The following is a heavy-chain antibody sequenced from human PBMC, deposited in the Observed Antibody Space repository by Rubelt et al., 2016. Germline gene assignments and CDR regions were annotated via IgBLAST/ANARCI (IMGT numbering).Heavy chain of an antibody. V-gene: IGHV4-59*08. CDR3: ARHSRHKIPDFWRGNNWFDP. CDR1: GGSISSYY. J-gene: IGHJ5*02. CDR2: IYYSGST. Sequence: QVQLQESGPGLVKPSETLSLTCTVSGGSISSYYWSWIRQPPGKVLEWIGYIYYSGSTNYKPSLNGRVTISVDTSKSQFSLKLSSVTAADTAVYYCARHSRHKIPDFWRGNNWFDPWGQGTLVTVSS. D-gene: IGHD3-3*01.